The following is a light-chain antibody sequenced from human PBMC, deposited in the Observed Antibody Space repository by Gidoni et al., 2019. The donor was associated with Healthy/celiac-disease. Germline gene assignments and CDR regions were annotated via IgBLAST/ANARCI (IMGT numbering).Light chain of an antibody. J-gene: IGKJ1*01. CDR2: WAS. CDR3: QHYRT. Sequence: DIVMTPSPDSLAVSLGERATINCKSSQSVLYSSNNKNYLAWYQQKPGQPPKLLIYWASTRESGVPDRFSGSGSGTDFTLTISSLQAEDVAVYYCQHYRTFGQGTKVEIK. V-gene: IGKV4-1*01. CDR1: QSVLYSSNNKNY.